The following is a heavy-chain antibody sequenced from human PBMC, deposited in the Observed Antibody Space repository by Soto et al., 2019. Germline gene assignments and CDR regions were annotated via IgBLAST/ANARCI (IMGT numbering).Heavy chain of an antibody. J-gene: IGHJ1*01. CDR2: ISHDGSHK. D-gene: IGHD1-26*01. Sequence: QVQLVESGGGVVQPGRSLRLSCAAAGFTFKSFTMHWVRQAPGKGLEWVAVISHDGSHKYSADSVKGRFTISRDDSKNTLYLQMSSLRVEDTAIYYCATWEERYFQDWGQGTLVTVSS. CDR3: ATWEERYFQD. V-gene: IGHV3-30-3*01. CDR1: GFTFKSFT.